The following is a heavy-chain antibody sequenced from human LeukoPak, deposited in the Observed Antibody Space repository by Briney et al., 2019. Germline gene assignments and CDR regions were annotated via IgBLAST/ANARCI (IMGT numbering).Heavy chain of an antibody. CDR2: IYYSGST. V-gene: IGHV4-59*01. J-gene: IGHJ4*02. CDR1: GGSISSYY. D-gene: IGHD6-13*01. Sequence: SETLSLTCTVSGGSISSYYWSWIRQPPGKGLEWIGYIYYSGSTNYNPSLKSRVTISVDTSKNRFSLKLSSVTAADTAVYYCARVGPYSSSWYGDWGQGTLVTVSS. CDR3: ARVGPYSSSWYGD.